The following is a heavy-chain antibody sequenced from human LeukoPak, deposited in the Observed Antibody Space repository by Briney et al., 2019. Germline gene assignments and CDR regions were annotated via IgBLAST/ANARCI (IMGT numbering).Heavy chain of an antibody. CDR1: GYSISSGYY. J-gene: IGHJ5*02. D-gene: IGHD3-16*02. CDR3: ARDNLGDYVWGSYRGRNNWFDP. Sequence: PSETLSLTCTVSGYSISSGYYWGWIRQPPGKGLEWIGSIYHSGSTYYNPSLKSRVTISVDTSKNQFSLKLSSVTAADTAVYYCARDNLGDYVWGSYRGRNNWFDPWGQGTLVTVSS. CDR2: IYHSGST. V-gene: IGHV4-38-2*02.